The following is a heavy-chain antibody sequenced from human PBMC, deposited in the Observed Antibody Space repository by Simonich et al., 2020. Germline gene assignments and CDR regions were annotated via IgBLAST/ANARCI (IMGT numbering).Heavy chain of an antibody. CDR1: GYPFTGYY. J-gene: IGHJ4*02. CDR2: INPNSGGT. CDR3: ARGYWGYYFDY. D-gene: IGHD7-27*01. V-gene: IGHV1-2*02. Sequence: QVQLVQSGAEVKKPGASVTVSCKASGYPFTGYYLHWVRQAPGQGLEWRGWINPNSGGTNYAQKFQGRVTMTRETSISTAYMGLSRLRSDDTAVYYCARGYWGYYFDYWGQGTLVTVSS.